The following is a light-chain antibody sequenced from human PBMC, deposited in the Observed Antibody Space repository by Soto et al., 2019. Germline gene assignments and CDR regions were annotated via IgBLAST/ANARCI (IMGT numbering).Light chain of an antibody. CDR3: SSYISRSRV. J-gene: IGLJ1*01. CDR1: SSDVGGYNY. V-gene: IGLV2-14*01. Sequence: QSVLTQPASVSGSPGQSITISCTGTSSDVGGYNYVSWYQQHPGKAPKRMIYEVSNRPSGVSNRFSGSKSGNTASLTISGLQAEDEADYYCSSYISRSRVFGTGTKVTVL. CDR2: EVS.